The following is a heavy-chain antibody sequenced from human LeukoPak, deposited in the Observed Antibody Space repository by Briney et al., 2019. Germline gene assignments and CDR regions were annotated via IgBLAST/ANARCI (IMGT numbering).Heavy chain of an antibody. V-gene: IGHV4-30-4*01. CDR2: IYYSGIT. Sequence: PSETLSLTCAVSGGSISSSNWWSWVRQPPGKGLEWIGYIYYSGITYYNPSLKSRVTISLDTSKNQFSLKLSSVTAADTAVYYCANYGSGSYAPPDYWGQGILVTVSS. CDR1: GGSISSSNW. J-gene: IGHJ4*02. D-gene: IGHD3-10*01. CDR3: ANYGSGSYAPPDY.